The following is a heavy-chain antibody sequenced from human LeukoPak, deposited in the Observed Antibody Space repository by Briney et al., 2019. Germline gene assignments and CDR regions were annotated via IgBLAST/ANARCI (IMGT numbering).Heavy chain of an antibody. V-gene: IGHV3-23*01. CDR3: AKEDHYYYYGMDV. CDR1: GFTFSNYA. CDR2: VSGSGGST. J-gene: IGHJ6*02. Sequence: PGGSLRLSCAASGFTFSNYAMSWVRQAPGKGLEWVSAVSGSGGSTYYADSVKGRFTISRDNSKSMLSLQMSSLRAEDTAIYYCAKEDHYYYYGMDVWGQGTTVTVSS.